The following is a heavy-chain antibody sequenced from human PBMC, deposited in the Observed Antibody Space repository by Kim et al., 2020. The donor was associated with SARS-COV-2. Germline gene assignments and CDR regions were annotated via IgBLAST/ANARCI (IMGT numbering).Heavy chain of an antibody. CDR1: GGSVSSGSYY. Sequence: SETLSLTCTVSGGSVSSGSYYWSWIRQPPGKGLEWIGYIYYSGSTNYNPSLKSRVTISVDTSKNQFSLKLSSVTAADTAVYYCARRGASAGSRHYFDYWGQGTLVTVSS. CDR2: IYYSGST. J-gene: IGHJ4*02. V-gene: IGHV4-61*01. D-gene: IGHD3-10*01. CDR3: ARRGASAGSRHYFDY.